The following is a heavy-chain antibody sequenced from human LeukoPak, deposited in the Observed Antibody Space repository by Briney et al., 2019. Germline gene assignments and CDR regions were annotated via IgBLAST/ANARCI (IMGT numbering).Heavy chain of an antibody. CDR3: ASLQVGYCSGGSCYYIDY. CDR1: GFTVSSNY. CDR2: IYSGGST. D-gene: IGHD2-15*01. J-gene: IGHJ4*02. Sequence: GGSLRLSCAASGFTVSSNYMSWVRQAPGKGLEWVSVIYSGGSTYCADSVKGRFTISRDNSKNTLYLQMSSLRAEDTAVYYCASLQVGYCSGGSCYYIDYWGQGTLVTVSS. V-gene: IGHV3-53*01.